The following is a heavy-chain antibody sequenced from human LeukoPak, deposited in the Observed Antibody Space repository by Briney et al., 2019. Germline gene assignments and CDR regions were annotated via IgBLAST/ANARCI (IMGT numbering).Heavy chain of an antibody. Sequence: SETLSLTCTVSGGSISTATYYWGWIRQPPGKGLEWIGNIYYSGSTYYNPSLKGRVTISVDTSKNQFSLKLSSVTAADTAVYYCARISGSYPMNWGQGTLVTVSS. CDR3: ARISGSYPMN. J-gene: IGHJ4*02. D-gene: IGHD1-26*01. V-gene: IGHV4-39*01. CDR2: IYYSGST. CDR1: GGSISTATYY.